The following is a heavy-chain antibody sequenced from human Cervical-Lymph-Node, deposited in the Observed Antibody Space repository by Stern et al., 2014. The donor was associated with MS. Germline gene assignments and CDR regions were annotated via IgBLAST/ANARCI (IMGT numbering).Heavy chain of an antibody. D-gene: IGHD6-13*01. CDR1: GYTFAGYH. J-gene: IGHJ4*02. Sequence: QVQLVESGAEVKTPGASVKVSCKASGYTFAGYHVQWVRQAPGQGLEWMGWILPKTGDTNYAQKFQGRVSMTGETSISTAYMELSGLTFDDTATYYCARDRDFSSWGDFDYWGQGTLVTVSP. V-gene: IGHV1-2*02. CDR3: ARDRDFSSWGDFDY. CDR2: ILPKTGDT.